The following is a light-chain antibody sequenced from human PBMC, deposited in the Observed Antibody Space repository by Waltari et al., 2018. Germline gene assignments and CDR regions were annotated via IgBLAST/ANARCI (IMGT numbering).Light chain of an antibody. Sequence: DNQMTQSPSTLSAAVGDTVTITCRASQSISSWLAWYQQKPGKAPKPLIYKASSLESGVPSRFSGSGSGTEFTLTISSLQPDDFATYYCQQYNSYSYTFGQGTKLEIK. CDR1: QSISSW. CDR3: QQYNSYSYT. V-gene: IGKV1-5*03. CDR2: KAS. J-gene: IGKJ2*01.